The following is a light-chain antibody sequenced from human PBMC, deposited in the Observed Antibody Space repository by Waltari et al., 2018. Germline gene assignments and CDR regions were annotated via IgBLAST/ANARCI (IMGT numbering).Light chain of an antibody. CDR3: QKYDRLPAT. J-gene: IGKJ1*01. CDR2: GAS. CDR1: QSVSRF. V-gene: IGKV3-20*01. Sequence: EIVLTQSPGTLSLSPGERGTLSCRASQSVSRFLAWYQQKPGQAPRLLIYGASTRATGILDRFSGSGSGTDFSLTISRLEPEDFTVYYCQKYDRLPATFGQGTKVEIK.